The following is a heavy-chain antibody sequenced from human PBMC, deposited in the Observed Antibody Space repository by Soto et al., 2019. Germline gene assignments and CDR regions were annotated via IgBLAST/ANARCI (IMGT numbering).Heavy chain of an antibody. J-gene: IGHJ4*02. Sequence: EVQLVESGGGLVQPGGSLRLSCAASGFTFSSYSMNWVRQAPGKGLEWVSYIRSSSSTIYYADSVKGRFTISRDNSKNSLYRQMNSLREEDTAVYYCARLEWFVELSIDYWGQGTLVTVSS. CDR3: ARLEWFVELSIDY. V-gene: IGHV3-48*02. CDR2: IRSSSSTI. CDR1: GFTFSSYS. D-gene: IGHD3-10*01.